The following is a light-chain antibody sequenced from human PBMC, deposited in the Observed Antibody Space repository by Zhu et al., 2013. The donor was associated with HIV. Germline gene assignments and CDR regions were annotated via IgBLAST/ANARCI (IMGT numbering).Light chain of an antibody. CDR2: GAS. CDR1: RSISSNY. CDR3: QQYNSYPLT. J-gene: IGKJ4*01. V-gene: IGKV3-20*01. Sequence: EIVLTQSPGTLSLSPGERATLSCRASRSISSNYLAWYRQKPGQAPRLLIFGASNRATGIPNRFSGSGSGTDFTLTISRLEPEDFATYYCQQYNSYPLTFGGGTKVEIK.